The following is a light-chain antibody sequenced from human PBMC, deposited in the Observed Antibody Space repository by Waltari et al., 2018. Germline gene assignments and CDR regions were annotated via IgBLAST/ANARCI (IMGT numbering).Light chain of an antibody. J-gene: IGKJ4*01. CDR2: GAS. V-gene: IGKV3-15*01. CDR1: QSIRSN. Sequence: EIVMTQSPGTLSVSPGERATLSCWASQSIRSNLAWYQQKPGQAPRLLIYGASTRAPGIPARFSGSGSGTDFTLTISGLQSEDLAVYYCQQYETWPPITFGGGTKVEIK. CDR3: QQYETWPPIT.